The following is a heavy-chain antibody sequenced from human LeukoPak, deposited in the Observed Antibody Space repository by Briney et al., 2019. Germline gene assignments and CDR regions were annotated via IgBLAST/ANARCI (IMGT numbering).Heavy chain of an antibody. Sequence: GESLKISCKASGKSFPTYWIGWVRQKPGEGLEWMGIISPGDSDTRYSPSFQGQVTISADKSIRTAYLQWSSLKASDTAMYYCASGGWGSWLFEYWGQGTLVTVSS. CDR2: ISPGDSDT. D-gene: IGHD6-13*01. J-gene: IGHJ4*02. CDR1: GKSFPTYW. V-gene: IGHV5-51*01. CDR3: ASGGWGSWLFEY.